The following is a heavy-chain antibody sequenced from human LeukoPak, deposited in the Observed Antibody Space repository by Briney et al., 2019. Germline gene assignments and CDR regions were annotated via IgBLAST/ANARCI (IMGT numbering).Heavy chain of an antibody. V-gene: IGHV3-11*01. Sequence: GGSLRLSCAASGFAFNESYMTWIRQAPGKGLEWVGYISDRSFSIYYADSVQGRFTISRDNPTNSLFLHMSSLRADDTAVYFCARGKRRFDSWGQGTLVTVSS. CDR3: ARGKRRFDS. CDR1: GFAFNESY. J-gene: IGHJ5*01. CDR2: ISDRSFSI.